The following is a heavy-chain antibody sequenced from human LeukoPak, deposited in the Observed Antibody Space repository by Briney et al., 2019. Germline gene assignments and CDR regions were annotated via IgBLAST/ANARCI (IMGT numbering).Heavy chain of an antibody. D-gene: IGHD4-17*01. CDR1: GSSISSYY. V-gene: IGHV4-59*01. CDR3: AGDYGDYNYYFDY. J-gene: IGHJ4*02. Sequence: SETLSLTCTVSGSSISSYYWSWIRQPPGKGLEWIGYIYYSGSTNYNPSLESRVTISVDTSKNQFSLKLSSVTAADTAVYYCAGDYGDYNYYFDYWGQGTLVTVSS. CDR2: IYYSGST.